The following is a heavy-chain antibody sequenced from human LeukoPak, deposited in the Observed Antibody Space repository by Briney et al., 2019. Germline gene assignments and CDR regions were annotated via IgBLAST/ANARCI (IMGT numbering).Heavy chain of an antibody. V-gene: IGHV4-39*01. J-gene: IGHJ4*02. CDR3: ARHDLVGRWLQSFDH. D-gene: IGHD5-24*01. Sequence: SETLSLTCTVSGGSISSSSYYWGWIRQPPGKGLEWIGSIYYSGSTYYNPSLKSRVTISVDTSKNQFSLKLSSVTAADTAVYYCARHDLVGRWLQSFDHWGQGTLVTVSS. CDR2: IYYSGST. CDR1: GGSISSSSYY.